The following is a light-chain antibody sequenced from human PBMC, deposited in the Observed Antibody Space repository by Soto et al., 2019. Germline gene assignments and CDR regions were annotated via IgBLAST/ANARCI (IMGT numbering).Light chain of an antibody. Sequence: PVLTQSPSASASLGASVKLTCTLSSGHSSYAIAWHQQQPEKGPRYLMKLKSDGSHSKGDGIPDRFSGSSSGAERYLTISSLQSEDEADYYCQAWGTGLGVFGGGTQLTVL. CDR2: LKSDGSH. CDR3: QAWGTGLGV. CDR1: SGHSSYA. J-gene: IGLJ2*01. V-gene: IGLV4-69*01.